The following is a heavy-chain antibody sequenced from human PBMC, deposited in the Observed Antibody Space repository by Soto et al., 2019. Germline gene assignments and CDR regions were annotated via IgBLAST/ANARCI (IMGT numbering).Heavy chain of an antibody. Sequence: GGSLRLSFAASGFTFSDYYMSWIRQAPGKGLEWVSCISSSGSTIYYADSVKCRFTISRDNAKNSLYLQMNSLRAEDTAVYSCARRRDWRDPDGYNCLGYWGQGTLVTVSS. CDR3: ARRRDWRDPDGYNCLGY. CDR1: GFTFSDYY. V-gene: IGHV3-11*01. D-gene: IGHD5-12*01. J-gene: IGHJ4*02. CDR2: ISSSGSTI.